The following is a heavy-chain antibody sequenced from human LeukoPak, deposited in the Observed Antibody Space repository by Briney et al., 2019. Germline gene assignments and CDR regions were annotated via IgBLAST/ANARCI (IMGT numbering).Heavy chain of an antibody. CDR1: GGTFISYA. J-gene: IGHJ4*02. D-gene: IGHD2-2*01. CDR3: ARDGGEYCSSTSCDPGY. CDR2: IIPIFGTA. V-gene: IGHV1-69*06. Sequence: ASVTVSCTASGGTFISYAISWVRQAPGQGLEWMGRIIPIFGTANYAQKFQGRVTITADKSTSTAYMELSSLRSEDTAVYYCARDGGEYCSSTSCDPGYWGQGTLVTVSS.